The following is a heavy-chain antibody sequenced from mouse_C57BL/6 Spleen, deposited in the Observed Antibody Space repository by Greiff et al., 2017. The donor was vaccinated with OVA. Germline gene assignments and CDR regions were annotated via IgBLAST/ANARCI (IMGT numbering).Heavy chain of an antibody. D-gene: IGHD1-1*01. CDR2: INPNNGGT. CDR1: GYTFTDYN. Sequence: EVQLQQSGPELVKPGASVKIPCKASGYTFTDYNMDWVKQSHGKSLEWIGDINPNNGGTIYNQKFKGKATLTVDKSSSTAYMELLSLTSEDAAVYYCAREHYYGSSYLAYWGQGTLVTVSA. J-gene: IGHJ3*01. CDR3: AREHYYGSSYLAY. V-gene: IGHV1-18*01.